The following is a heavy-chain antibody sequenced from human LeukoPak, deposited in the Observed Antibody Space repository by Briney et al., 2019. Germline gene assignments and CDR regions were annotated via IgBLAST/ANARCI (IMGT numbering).Heavy chain of an antibody. Sequence: SETLSLTCTVSGGSISSSSYYWGWIRQPPGKGLEWIGSIYYSGSTYYNPSLKSRVTISVDTSKNQFSLKLSSVTAADTAVYYCARDDKKGIAVAGHWFDPWGQGTLVTVSS. CDR1: GGSISSSSYY. V-gene: IGHV4-39*07. CDR3: ARDDKKGIAVAGHWFDP. D-gene: IGHD6-19*01. CDR2: IYYSGST. J-gene: IGHJ5*02.